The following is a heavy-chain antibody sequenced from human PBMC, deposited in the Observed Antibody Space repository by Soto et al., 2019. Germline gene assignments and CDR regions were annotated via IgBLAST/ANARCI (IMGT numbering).Heavy chain of an antibody. CDR1: GGSLSGYI. Sequence: SETLSLTCDVYGGSLSGYIWTWIRQTPGKGLQWIGQINHSGSANYNPSLKSRVTISVDTSKNQFSLKLTSVTAADTAVYYCARDKITGLFDCWGQGTLVTVSS. D-gene: IGHD2-8*02. J-gene: IGHJ4*02. CDR2: INHSGSA. V-gene: IGHV4-34*01. CDR3: ARDKITGLFDC.